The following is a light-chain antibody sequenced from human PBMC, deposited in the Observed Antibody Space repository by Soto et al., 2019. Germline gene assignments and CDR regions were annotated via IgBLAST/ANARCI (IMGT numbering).Light chain of an antibody. Sequence: QSALTQPASVSGSPGQSITISCTGTSSDVGGYNYVSWYQQHPGKAPKLIIYEVSNRPSGVSNRFSGSKSGNTASLTVSGPQAEEEPGYYCNSYTRKSTGVFGTGTKATVL. V-gene: IGLV2-14*01. CDR3: NSYTRKSTGV. CDR2: EVS. J-gene: IGLJ1*01. CDR1: SSDVGGYNY.